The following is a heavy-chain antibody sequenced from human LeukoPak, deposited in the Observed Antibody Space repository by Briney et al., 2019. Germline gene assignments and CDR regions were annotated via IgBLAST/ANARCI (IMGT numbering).Heavy chain of an antibody. CDR1: GYTFTGYY. D-gene: IGHD6-19*01. CDR3: ARERGSSGWYYFDY. CDR2: INPNSGGT. V-gene: IGHV1-2*02. J-gene: IGHJ4*02. Sequence: ASVKVCCKASGYTFTGYYMHWVRQAPGQGLEWMGWINPNSGGTNYAQKFQGRVTMTRDTSISTAYMELSRLRSDDTAVYYCARERGSSGWYYFDYWGQGTLVTVSS.